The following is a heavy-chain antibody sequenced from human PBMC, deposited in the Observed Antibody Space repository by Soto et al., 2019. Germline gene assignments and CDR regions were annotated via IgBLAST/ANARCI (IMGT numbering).Heavy chain of an antibody. V-gene: IGHV3-23*01. D-gene: IGHD3-10*01. CDR1: GFTFSTYA. Sequence: PGGSLRLSCEASGFTFSTYAMSWVRQAPGKGLEWVSVVSGSGAGTYYADSVKGRFTISRDNSKNTVYLQMNSLRAEDTAVYYCAKEWRLSFWGQGALVTVSS. CDR2: VSGSGAGT. J-gene: IGHJ4*02. CDR3: AKEWRLSF.